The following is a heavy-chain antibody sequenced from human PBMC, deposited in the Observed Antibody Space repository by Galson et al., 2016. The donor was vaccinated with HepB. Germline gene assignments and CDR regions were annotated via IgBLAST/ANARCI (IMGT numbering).Heavy chain of an antibody. V-gene: IGHV3-23*01. D-gene: IGHD6-19*01. CDR1: GFTFSDYY. J-gene: IGHJ4*02. CDR3: AKDSGSGWYGDYLDY. Sequence: SLRLSCAASGFTFSDYYMNWVRQAPGKGLEWVSSITGGGGGTYYATSVKGRFTVSRDNSKNTLYLQMNSLSVEDTAVYYCAKDSGSGWYGDYLDYWGQGTLVTVAS. CDR2: ITGGGGGT.